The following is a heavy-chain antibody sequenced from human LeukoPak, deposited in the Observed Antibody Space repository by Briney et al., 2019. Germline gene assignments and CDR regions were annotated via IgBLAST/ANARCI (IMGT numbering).Heavy chain of an antibody. J-gene: IGHJ6*02. Sequence: ASVKVSCKASGYTFTSYGISWVRQAPGQGLEWMGWISAYNGNTNYAQKLQGRVTMTTDTSTSTAYMELRSLRSDDTAVYYCARVRFEDIVVVPAAPAPYYYYGMDVWGQGTTVTVSS. CDR2: ISAYNGNT. CDR1: GYTFTSYG. D-gene: IGHD2-2*01. V-gene: IGHV1-18*01. CDR3: ARVRFEDIVVVPAAPAPYYYYGMDV.